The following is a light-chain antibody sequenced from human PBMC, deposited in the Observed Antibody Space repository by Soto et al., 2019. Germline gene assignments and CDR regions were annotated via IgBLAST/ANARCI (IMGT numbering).Light chain of an antibody. CDR2: DVN. V-gene: IGLV2-14*03. CDR1: SSDIGAYNY. Sequence: QSALTQPASVSGSPGQSIAISCTGTSSDIGAYNYVSWYQQHPDKAPKLMIFDVNNRPSGVSDRFSGSKSGNTASLTISGRQAQDEADYYCSLYVSSGTYVFGTGTKLTV. CDR3: SLYVSSGTYV. J-gene: IGLJ1*01.